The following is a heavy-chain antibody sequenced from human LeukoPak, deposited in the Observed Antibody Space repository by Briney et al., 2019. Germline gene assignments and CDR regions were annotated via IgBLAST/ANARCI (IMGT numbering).Heavy chain of an antibody. J-gene: IGHJ4*02. CDR1: GFTFSSYA. CDR3: AKDRKGYCSGGSCPPPFDY. Sequence: GGSLRLSCAASGFTFSSYAMSWVRQAPGKGLEWVSAISGSGGSTYYADSVKGRFTISRDNSKNTLYLQMNSLRAEDTAVYYCAKDRKGYCSGGSCPPPFDYWGQGTLVTVSS. D-gene: IGHD2-15*01. CDR2: ISGSGGST. V-gene: IGHV3-23*01.